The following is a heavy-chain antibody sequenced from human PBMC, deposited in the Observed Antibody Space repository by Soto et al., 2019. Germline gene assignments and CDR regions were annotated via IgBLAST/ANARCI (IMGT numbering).Heavy chain of an antibody. D-gene: IGHD1-26*01. Sequence: QLHLRESGPGLVKPSETLSLTCTVPGGSITSSSYYWGWIRQPPGKGLEWFGSIYYSGSTYYNPSLKSRVTISVDTSKTQFSLKLSSVTAADTAVYYCATQEVGGSYVYTFAPWGQGTLVTVSS. V-gene: IGHV4-39*01. J-gene: IGHJ5*02. CDR2: IYYSGST. CDR3: ATQEVGGSYVYTFAP. CDR1: GGSITSSSYY.